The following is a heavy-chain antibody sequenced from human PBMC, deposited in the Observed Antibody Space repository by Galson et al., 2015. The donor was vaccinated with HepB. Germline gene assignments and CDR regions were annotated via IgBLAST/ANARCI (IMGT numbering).Heavy chain of an antibody. V-gene: IGHV3-7*03. CDR1: GFTFTDHW. D-gene: IGHD3-22*01. J-gene: IGHJ3*01. Sequence: SLRLSCAAYGFTFTDHWMGWVRQTPRRGLEWVTNLNQHGNEKYYADSVKGRFSISRDNAKNSLYLQMNSLIDEDTAVYYCVRDALGGYDFWGQGTTVIVSS. CDR3: VRDALGGYDF. CDR2: LNQHGNEK.